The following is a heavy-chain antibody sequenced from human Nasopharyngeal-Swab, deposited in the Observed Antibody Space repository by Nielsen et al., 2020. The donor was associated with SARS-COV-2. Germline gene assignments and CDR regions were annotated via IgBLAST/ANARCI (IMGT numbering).Heavy chain of an antibody. CDR1: GFTFSSYS. Sequence: GESLKISCAASGFTFSSYSMNWVRQAPGKGLEWVSSISSSSSYIYYADSVKGRFTISKDNAKNSLYLQMNSLRAKDTAVYYCARCKRIAARPSYYYYYMDVWGKGTTVTVSS. J-gene: IGHJ6*03. V-gene: IGHV3-21*01. D-gene: IGHD6-6*01. CDR2: ISSSSSYI. CDR3: ARCKRIAARPSYYYYYMDV.